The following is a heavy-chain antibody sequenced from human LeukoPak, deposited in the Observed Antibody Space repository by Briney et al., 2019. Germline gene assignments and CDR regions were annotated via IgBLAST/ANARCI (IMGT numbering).Heavy chain of an antibody. Sequence: ASVKVSCKASGYTFTSYGISWVRQAPGQGLEWMGWVSAYNGNTNYAQKLQGRVTTTTDTSTSTAYMELKSLRSDDTAVYYCAVAYSGNLQHWGQGTLVTVSS. D-gene: IGHD1-26*01. CDR3: AVAYSGNLQH. CDR2: VSAYNGNT. V-gene: IGHV1-18*01. CDR1: GYTFTSYG. J-gene: IGHJ1*01.